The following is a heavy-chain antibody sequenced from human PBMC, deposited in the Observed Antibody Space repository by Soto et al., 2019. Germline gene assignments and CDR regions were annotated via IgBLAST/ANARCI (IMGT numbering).Heavy chain of an antibody. J-gene: IGHJ4*02. CDR1: GGPFSSYA. V-gene: IGHV1-69*13. CDR3: ARDGSSGYKDY. D-gene: IGHD3-22*01. Sequence: SVKVSFKASGGPFSSYAISLVRQAPGQGLEWMGGIITIFGTANYAQKFQGRVTITADESTSTAYMELSSLRSEDTAVYYCARDGSSGYKDYWGQGTLVTVSS. CDR2: IITIFGTA.